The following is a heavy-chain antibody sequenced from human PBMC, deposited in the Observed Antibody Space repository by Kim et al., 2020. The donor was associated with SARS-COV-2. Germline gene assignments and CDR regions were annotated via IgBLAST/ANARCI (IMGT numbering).Heavy chain of an antibody. Sequence: GGSLRLSCAASGFTFSSYSMNWVRQAPGKGLEWVSSISSSSSYIYYADSVKGRFTISRDNAKNSLYLQMNSLRAEDTAVYYCASWGAESRSWFWEDYWGQGTLVTVSS. J-gene: IGHJ4*02. CDR1: GFTFSSYS. CDR3: ASWGAESRSWFWEDY. V-gene: IGHV3-21*01. D-gene: IGHD6-13*01. CDR2: ISSSSSYI.